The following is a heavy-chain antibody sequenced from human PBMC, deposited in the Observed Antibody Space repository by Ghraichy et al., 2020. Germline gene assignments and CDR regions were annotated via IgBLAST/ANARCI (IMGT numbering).Heavy chain of an antibody. V-gene: IGHV6-1*01. Sequence: SQTLSLTCAISGDSVSSTTATWNWIRQSPSRGLEWLGRTYYRSKWYNDSAVFLRGRLTISPDTSKNQISLQLNSLTPEDTAVYYCARDSPNQELVVGFYYPWGQGILVTVSS. J-gene: IGHJ5*02. CDR3: ARDSPNQELVVGFYYP. D-gene: IGHD2-8*02. CDR2: TYYRSKWYN. CDR1: GDSVSSTTAT.